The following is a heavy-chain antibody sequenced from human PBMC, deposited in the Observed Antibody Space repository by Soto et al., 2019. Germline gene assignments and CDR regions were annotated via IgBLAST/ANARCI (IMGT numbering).Heavy chain of an antibody. CDR1: GYTFTSYG. Sequence: QVQLVQSGAEVKKPGASVKVSCKASGYTFTSYGISWVRQAPGQGLEWMGWISAYNGNTNYAQKLQGRVTMTTDTSTSTAYMALRSLSSDDTAVYYCARLGRLRLGELSLYGSWFDPWGQGTLVTVSS. V-gene: IGHV1-18*04. D-gene: IGHD3-16*02. J-gene: IGHJ5*02. CDR2: ISAYNGNT. CDR3: ARLGRLRLGELSLYGSWFDP.